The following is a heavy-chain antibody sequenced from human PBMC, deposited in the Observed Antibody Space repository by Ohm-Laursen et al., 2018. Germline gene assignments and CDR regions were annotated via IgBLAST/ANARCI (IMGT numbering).Heavy chain of an antibody. CDR2: INPDSGGT. CDR1: GYSFTDYY. CDR3: ARDIAVGTNWFDP. Sequence: ASVKVSCNASGYSFTDYYMHWVRQAPGQGLEWMGWINPDSGGTNYARKFQGRVTMTRDTSISTAYMELGRLRSDDTAVYYCARDIAVGTNWFDPWGQGTLVTVSS. J-gene: IGHJ5*02. V-gene: IGHV1-2*02. D-gene: IGHD6-19*01.